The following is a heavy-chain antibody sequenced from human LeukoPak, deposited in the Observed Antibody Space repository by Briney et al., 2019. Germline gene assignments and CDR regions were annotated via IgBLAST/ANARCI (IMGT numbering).Heavy chain of an antibody. CDR1: GITLSNYG. CDR3: AKRGVVIRVILVGFHKEAYYFDS. V-gene: IGHV3-23*01. CDR2: ISDSGGRT. J-gene: IGHJ4*02. D-gene: IGHD3-22*01. Sequence: PGGSLRPSCAVSGITLSNYGMSWARQAPGKGLEWVAGISDSGGRTNYADSVKGRFTISRDNPKNTLYLQMNSLRPEDTAVYFCAKRGVVIRVILVGFHKEAYYFDSWGQGVLVTVSS.